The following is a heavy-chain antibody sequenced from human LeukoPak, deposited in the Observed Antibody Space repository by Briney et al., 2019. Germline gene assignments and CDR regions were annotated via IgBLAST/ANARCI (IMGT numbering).Heavy chain of an antibody. Sequence: GASVKVSCKASGSTFINYYMHWVRQAPGQGLEWMGIINPSGGSAYYAQKVQGRVTMTSDVSTSTFHMELSSLRSEDTAVYYCARPVDTASLVNWGQGTLVTVSS. CDR2: INPSGGSA. D-gene: IGHD5-18*01. J-gene: IGHJ4*02. CDR1: GSTFINYY. V-gene: IGHV1-46*01. CDR3: ARPVDTASLVN.